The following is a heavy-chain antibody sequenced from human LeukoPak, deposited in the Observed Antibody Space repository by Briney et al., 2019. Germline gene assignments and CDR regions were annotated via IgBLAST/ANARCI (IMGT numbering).Heavy chain of an antibody. D-gene: IGHD3-10*01. Sequence: GGSLRLSCAASGFTFDDYGMSWVRQAPGKGLEWVSGINWNGGSTGYADSVKGRFTISRDNAKNSLYLQMNSLRAEDTALYHCARTIGELRLTGGMDVWGQGTTVTVSS. CDR2: INWNGGST. CDR1: GFTFDDYG. CDR3: ARTIGELRLTGGMDV. V-gene: IGHV3-20*01. J-gene: IGHJ6*02.